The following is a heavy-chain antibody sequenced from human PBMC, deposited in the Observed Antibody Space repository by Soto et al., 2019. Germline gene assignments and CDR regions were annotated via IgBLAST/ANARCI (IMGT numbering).Heavy chain of an antibody. V-gene: IGHV3-21*01. D-gene: IGHD2-15*01. CDR3: ARDNLGYCSGGSCYAPSFDY. Sequence: EVQLVESGGGLVKPGGSLRLSCAASGFTFSSYSMNWVRQAPGKGLEWVSSISSSSSYIYYADSVKGRCTISRDNAKNSLYLQMNSLRAEDTAVYYCARDNLGYCSGGSCYAPSFDYWGQGTLVTVSS. J-gene: IGHJ4*02. CDR1: GFTFSSYS. CDR2: ISSSSSYI.